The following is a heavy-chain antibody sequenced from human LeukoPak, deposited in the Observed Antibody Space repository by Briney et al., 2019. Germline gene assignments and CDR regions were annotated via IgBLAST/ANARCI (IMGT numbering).Heavy chain of an antibody. D-gene: IGHD2-15*01. CDR1: GYTFTNYD. V-gene: IGHV1-18*04. CDR3: ARDSWAAWLDP. CDR2: MNTNNGNT. J-gene: IGHJ5*02. Sequence: ASVKVSCKASGYTFTNYDITWVRQAPGQGLEWMGGMNTNNGNTNYAQRLQGRITMTTDTSTNTAYMELWSLKSDDTAVYYCARDSWAAWLDPWGQGTLVTVSS.